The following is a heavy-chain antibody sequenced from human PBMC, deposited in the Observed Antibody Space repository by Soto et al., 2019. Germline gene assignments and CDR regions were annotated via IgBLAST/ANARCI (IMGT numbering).Heavy chain of an antibody. CDR3: AVTGDWNHEWAFDY. Sequence: SETLSLTCAVYGGSFSGYYWSWIRQPPGKGLEWIGEINHSGSTNYNPSLKSRVTISVDTSKNQFSLKLSSVTAADTAVYYCAVTGDWNHEWAFDYWGQGTLVTVAS. J-gene: IGHJ4*02. D-gene: IGHD1-1*01. CDR1: GGSFSGYY. V-gene: IGHV4-34*01. CDR2: INHSGST.